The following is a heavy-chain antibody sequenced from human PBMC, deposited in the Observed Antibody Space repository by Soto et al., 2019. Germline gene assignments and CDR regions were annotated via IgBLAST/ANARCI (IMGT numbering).Heavy chain of an antibody. Sequence: QVQLQQWGAGLLKPSETLSLTCAVYGGSFSGYYWSWIRQPPGKGLEWIGEINHSGSTNYNPSLKSRVTISVDMSKNQFSLKLSSVTAADTAVYYCARGDYHDLMDDWGQGTTVTVSS. CDR1: GGSFSGYY. CDR2: INHSGST. V-gene: IGHV4-34*01. J-gene: IGHJ6*02. CDR3: ARGDYHDLMDD. D-gene: IGHD3-22*01.